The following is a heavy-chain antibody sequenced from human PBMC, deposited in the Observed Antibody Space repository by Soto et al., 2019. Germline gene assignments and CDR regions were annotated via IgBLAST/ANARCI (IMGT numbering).Heavy chain of an antibody. J-gene: IGHJ6*02. V-gene: IGHV3-15*07. D-gene: IGHD3-3*01. CDR2: IKSKTDGGTT. Sequence: GGSLRLSCAASGFIVSNAWMNWVRQAPGKGLEWVGRIKSKTDGGTTDYAAPVKGRFTISRDDSKNTLYLQMNSLKTEDTAMYYCTTLSITIFGVVLMDVWGQGTTVTVSS. CDR1: GFIVSNAW. CDR3: TTLSITIFGVVLMDV.